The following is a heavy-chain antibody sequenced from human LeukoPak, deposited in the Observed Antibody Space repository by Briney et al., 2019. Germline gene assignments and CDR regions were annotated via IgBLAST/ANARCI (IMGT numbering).Heavy chain of an antibody. CDR2: IHSNDDT. Sequence: PGGSLRLSCAVSAFNVISNYMTWVRQALGKGLECISVIHSNDDTYYAASVRGRFTISRDTSKYMLYLQMNSLRADDTAIYFCTRGHAAMGEHWGQGTLVTVSS. CDR1: AFNVISNY. V-gene: IGHV3-53*01. J-gene: IGHJ4*02. CDR3: TRGHAAMGEH. D-gene: IGHD1/OR15-1a*01.